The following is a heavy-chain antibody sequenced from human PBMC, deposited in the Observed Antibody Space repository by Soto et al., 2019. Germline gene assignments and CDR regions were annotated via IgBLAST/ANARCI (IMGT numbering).Heavy chain of an antibody. CDR1: GYTFTSYG. J-gene: IGHJ6*03. CDR3: ARDGVEGYSSGWYIASYYYYMDV. CDR2: ISAYNGNT. Sequence: ASVKVSCKASGYTFTSYGISWVRQAPGQGLEWMGWISAYNGNTNYAQKLQGRVTMTTDTSTSTAYMELRSLRSDDTAVYYCARDGVEGYSSGWYIASYYYYMDVWGKGTTVTV. V-gene: IGHV1-18*01. D-gene: IGHD6-19*01.